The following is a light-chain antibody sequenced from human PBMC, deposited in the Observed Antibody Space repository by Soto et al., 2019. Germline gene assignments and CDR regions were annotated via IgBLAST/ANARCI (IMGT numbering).Light chain of an antibody. CDR1: QSISNW. CDR2: KAS. J-gene: IGKJ1*01. Sequence: DIRMTQSPSTLSASVGDRVTITCRASQSISNWLAWHQQKPGKAPKLLIYKASSLESGVPSRFSGSGSGTEFTLTISSLQPDDFATYYCQQYNSYRAFGQGTRVEIK. CDR3: QQYNSYRA. V-gene: IGKV1-5*03.